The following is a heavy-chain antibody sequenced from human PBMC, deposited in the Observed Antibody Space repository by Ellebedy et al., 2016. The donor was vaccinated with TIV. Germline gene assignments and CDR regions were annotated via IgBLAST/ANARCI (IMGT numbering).Heavy chain of an antibody. CDR3: ARVFSTTYDTFDY. CDR2: INHNSGGT. Sequence: AASVKVSCKASVYTFPNYYLHSVRPAPGQGLEWMGWINHNSGGTNIAQTFEGRVTMTRDTFISTVYMDLNRLRSDDTAVYYCARVFSTTYDTFDYWGQGSLVTVSS. D-gene: IGHD2-2*01. J-gene: IGHJ4*02. V-gene: IGHV1-2*02. CDR1: VYTFPNYY.